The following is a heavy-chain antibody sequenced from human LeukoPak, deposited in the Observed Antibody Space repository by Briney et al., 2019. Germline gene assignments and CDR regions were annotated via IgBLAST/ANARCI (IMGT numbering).Heavy chain of an antibody. CDR2: INSDGSST. CDR3: ARRASTSDPWFDT. CDR1: GFTFSSYW. J-gene: IGHJ5*02. V-gene: IGHV3-74*01. Sequence: AGSLRLSCAASGFTFSSYWMHWVRQAPGKGLVWVSRINSDGSSTNYADSVKGRFTISRDNAKNTLYLQMNSLRAEDMAVYYCARRASTSDPWFDTWGQGTLVTVSS. D-gene: IGHD5/OR15-5a*01.